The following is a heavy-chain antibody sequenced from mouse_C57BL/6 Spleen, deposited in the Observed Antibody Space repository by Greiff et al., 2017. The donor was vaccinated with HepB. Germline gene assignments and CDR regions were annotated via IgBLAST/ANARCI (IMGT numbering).Heavy chain of an antibody. CDR3: ANYGSSYDWYFDV. V-gene: IGHV1-19*01. D-gene: IGHD1-1*01. J-gene: IGHJ1*03. CDR1: GYTFTDYY. CDR2: INPYNGGT. Sequence: EVQLQQSGPVLVKPGASVKMSCKASGYTFTDYYMNWVKQSHGKSLEWIGVINPYNGGTSYNQKFKGKATLTVDKSSSTAYMELNSLTSEDSAVYYCANYGSSYDWYFDVWGTGTTVTVSS.